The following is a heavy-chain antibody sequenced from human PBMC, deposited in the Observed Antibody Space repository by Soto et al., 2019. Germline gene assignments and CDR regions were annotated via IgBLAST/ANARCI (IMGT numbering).Heavy chain of an antibody. V-gene: IGHV2-5*02. CDR1: GFSLSTSGVG. J-gene: IGHJ4*02. Sequence: SGPTLVNPTQTLTLTCTFSGFSLSTSGVGVGWIRQPPGKALEWLALIYWDDDKRYSPSLKSRLTITKDTSKNQVVLTMTNMDPVDTATYYCAHRASNGSGSYYDTVFDYWGQGTLVTVSS. D-gene: IGHD3-10*01. CDR3: AHRASNGSGSYYDTVFDY. CDR2: IYWDDDK.